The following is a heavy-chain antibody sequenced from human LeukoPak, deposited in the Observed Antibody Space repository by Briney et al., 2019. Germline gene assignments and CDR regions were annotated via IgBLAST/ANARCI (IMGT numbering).Heavy chain of an antibody. CDR1: GGSISSYY. D-gene: IGHD1-26*01. CDR2: IYYTGST. Sequence: SETLSLTCTVSGGSISSYYWSWIRQPPGKGLEWIGYIYYTGSTNYNPSLKSRVTISVDKSKNHFSLNLSSVTAADTAVYFCARSPSGSSSRWFDSWGQGTLVTVSS. J-gene: IGHJ5*01. V-gene: IGHV4-59*12. CDR3: ARSPSGSSSRWFDS.